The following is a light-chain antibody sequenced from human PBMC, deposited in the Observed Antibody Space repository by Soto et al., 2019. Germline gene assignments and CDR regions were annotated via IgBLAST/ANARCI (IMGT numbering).Light chain of an antibody. V-gene: IGKV1-12*01. CDR3: QEADSFLLGS. CDR1: QNIRTW. Sequence: DIQMTQSPSSVSATVGDRVTISYQASQNIRTWLDWYQQKPGKEPKLLIYDVFSLFSGVPSRFRGSGPGTDFTFTNSMLHTEDSATYNCQEADSFLLGSFGQRTGL. J-gene: IGKJ5*01. CDR2: DVF.